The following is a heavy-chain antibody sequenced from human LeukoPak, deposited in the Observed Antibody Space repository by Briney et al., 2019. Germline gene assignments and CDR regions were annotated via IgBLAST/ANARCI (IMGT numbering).Heavy chain of an antibody. CDR1: GFTFSTYS. CDR3: ARDSYDSSGYYSTDAFDI. D-gene: IGHD3-22*01. CDR2: ISGSSDAI. Sequence: GGSLRLSCAASGFTFSTYSMSWVRQAPGKGLEWVSYISGSSDAIYYADSVKGRFTISRDNSKNTLYLQMNSLRAEDTAVYYCARDSYDSSGYYSTDAFDIWGQGTMVTVSS. J-gene: IGHJ3*02. V-gene: IGHV3-48*01.